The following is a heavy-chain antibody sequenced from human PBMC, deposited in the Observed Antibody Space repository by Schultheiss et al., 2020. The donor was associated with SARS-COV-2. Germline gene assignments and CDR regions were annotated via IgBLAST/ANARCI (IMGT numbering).Heavy chain of an antibody. J-gene: IGHJ4*02. CDR2: IIPIFSTA. CDR3: ARATFVAGIFFNTDH. CDR1: GGTFSSYA. D-gene: IGHD6-19*01. V-gene: IGHV1-69*13. Sequence: SVKVSCKVSGGTFSSYAISWVRQAPGQGLEWMGGIIPIFSTANYAPKFQGTVTITADESTSTAYMELSSLRSEDTAVYYCARATFVAGIFFNTDHWGQGTLVTVAS.